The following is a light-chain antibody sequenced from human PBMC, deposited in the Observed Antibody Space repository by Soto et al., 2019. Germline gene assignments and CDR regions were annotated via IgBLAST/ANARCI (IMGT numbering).Light chain of an antibody. V-gene: IGLV2-14*01. CDR2: EVS. CDR1: SSDVGGYDY. J-gene: IGLJ1*01. CDR3: SSYSISTAYL. Sequence: QSALAQPASVSGSPGRSITISCTGTSSDVGGYDYVSWYQLHPGKAPKLMIFEVSNRPSGVSYRFSGSKSGNTASLTISGLQAEDEADYFCSSYSISTAYLFGTGTKGHR.